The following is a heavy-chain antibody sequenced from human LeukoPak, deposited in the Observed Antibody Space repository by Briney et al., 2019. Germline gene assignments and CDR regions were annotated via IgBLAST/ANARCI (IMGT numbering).Heavy chain of an antibody. J-gene: IGHJ6*03. V-gene: IGHV1-2*02. D-gene: IGHD6-13*01. CDR3: ASFTRIAPRSDYYYMDV. Sequence: ASVKVSCKASGYTFTGYYMHWVRQAPGQGLEWMGWINPNSGGTNYAQKFQGRVTMTRDTSISTAYMELSRLRSDDTAVYYCASFTRIAPRSDYYYMDVWGKGTTVIVSS. CDR1: GYTFTGYY. CDR2: INPNSGGT.